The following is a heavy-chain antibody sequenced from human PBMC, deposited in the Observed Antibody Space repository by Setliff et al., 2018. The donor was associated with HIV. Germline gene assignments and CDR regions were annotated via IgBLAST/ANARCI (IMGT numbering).Heavy chain of an antibody. Sequence: SETLSLTCTASGVSISSGTSYWSWIRQPAGKGLEWIGRIYTSGSTNYNPSLKSRVSISVDTSKNRSSLTLSSVTVADTAVYYCARETYEYVWGTYRYRRRHFDYWGQGTPVTVTS. D-gene: IGHD3-16*02. J-gene: IGHJ4*02. CDR2: IYTSGST. CDR3: ARETYEYVWGTYRYRRRHFDY. V-gene: IGHV4-61*02. CDR1: GVSISSGTSY.